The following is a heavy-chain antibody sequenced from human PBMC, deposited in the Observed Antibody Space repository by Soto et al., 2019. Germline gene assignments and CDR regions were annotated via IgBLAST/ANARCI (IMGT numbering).Heavy chain of an antibody. Sequence: PSETLSLTCTVSGGSISSYYWSWIRQPPGKGLEWIGEIYYSGSTNYNPSLKSRVTISVDTSKNQFSLKLSSVTAADTAVYYCARGWGRIFDYWGQGTLVTVSS. D-gene: IGHD7-27*01. CDR1: GGSISSYY. J-gene: IGHJ4*02. CDR2: IYYSGST. CDR3: ARGWGRIFDY. V-gene: IGHV4-59*12.